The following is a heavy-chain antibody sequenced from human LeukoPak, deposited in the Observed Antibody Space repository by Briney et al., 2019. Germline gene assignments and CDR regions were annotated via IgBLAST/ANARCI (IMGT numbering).Heavy chain of an antibody. Sequence: GGSLRLSCAASGFTFDNDFMHWVRQAPGKGLEWVSGIGGNGGDIGYADSVKGRFTISRDNAKKSLYLQMDSLRVEDTALYYCAKASLRDGSVWGQGTLVTVSS. CDR1: GFTFDNDF. CDR3: AKASLRDGSV. V-gene: IGHV3-9*01. D-gene: IGHD3-22*01. J-gene: IGHJ4*02. CDR2: IGGNGGDI.